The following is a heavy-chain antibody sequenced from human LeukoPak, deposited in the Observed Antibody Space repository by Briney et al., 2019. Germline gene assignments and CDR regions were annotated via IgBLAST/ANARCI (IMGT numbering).Heavy chain of an antibody. V-gene: IGHV3-23*01. Sequence: GGCLRLSCAPSVVTLCSYAMGCGCPTPGEGLEWVSAISATGGSTFYADSVEGRFTISRDNYKNTLYLQMNSVRAEDTAVYYCAKGPLIGWYYFDSWGQGTLVTVSS. J-gene: IGHJ4*02. CDR2: ISATGGST. CDR3: AKGPLIGWYYFDS. D-gene: IGHD2-15*01. CDR1: VVTLCSYA.